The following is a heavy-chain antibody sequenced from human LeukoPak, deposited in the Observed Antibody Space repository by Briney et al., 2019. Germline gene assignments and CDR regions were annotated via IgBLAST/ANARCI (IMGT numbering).Heavy chain of an antibody. CDR3: ARHAASGGSGVDY. CDR1: GFTFSGSA. D-gene: IGHD3-10*01. CDR2: IRNKANSYAT. V-gene: IGHV3-73*01. Sequence: GGSLRLSCAASGFTFSGSAMHWVRQTSGKGLEWVGRIRNKANSYATAYAASVKGRFTISRDDSKNTAYLQMDSLKSEDTAVYYCARHAASGGSGVDYWGQGTLVTVSS. J-gene: IGHJ4*02.